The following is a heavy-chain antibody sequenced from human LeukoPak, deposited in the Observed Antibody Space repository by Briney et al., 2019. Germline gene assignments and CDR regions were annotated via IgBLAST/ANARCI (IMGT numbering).Heavy chain of an antibody. CDR3: ARDPSNTSGRYTYFDY. D-gene: IGHD3-16*02. J-gene: IGHJ4*02. Sequence: ASVKVSCKASGYTFTSHGISWVRQAPGQGLERMGWISGFNGETHYAQNLQGRVTMTTDTSTSTAYMELRSLRSDDTAVYYCARDPSNTSGRYTYFDYWGQGTLVTVSS. CDR1: GYTFTSHG. CDR2: ISGFNGET. V-gene: IGHV1-18*01.